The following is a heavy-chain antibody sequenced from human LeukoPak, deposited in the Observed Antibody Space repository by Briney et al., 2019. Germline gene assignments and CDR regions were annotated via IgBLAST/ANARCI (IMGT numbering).Heavy chain of an antibody. J-gene: IGHJ5*02. CDR1: GFTFNNAW. CDR2: IYRKTDGGTT. V-gene: IGHV3-15*01. CDR3: TRGSNRYDRSEFDP. D-gene: IGHD3-22*01. Sequence: GGSLRPSCVASGFTFNNAWMNWVRQAPGKGLEWVGRIYRKTDGGTTEHAAPVQGRFTISRDDSKNTLYLQMNSLKTEDTAVYYCTRGSNRYDRSEFDPWGQGTLVTVSS.